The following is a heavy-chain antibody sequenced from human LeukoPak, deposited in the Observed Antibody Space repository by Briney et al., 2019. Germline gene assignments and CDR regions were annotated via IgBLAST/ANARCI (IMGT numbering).Heavy chain of an antibody. J-gene: IGHJ4*02. CDR3: ARKPFDWLFFDY. CDR2: IYYSGST. Sequence: SETLCLTCTVSGGSINSSSYYWGWIRQPPVKGMEWIGSIYYSGSTYYNPSLKSRVTISVDTSKNQFSLKLSSVTAAVTAVYYCARKPFDWLFFDYWGQGTLVTVSS. CDR1: GGSINSSSYY. V-gene: IGHV4-39*07. D-gene: IGHD3-9*01.